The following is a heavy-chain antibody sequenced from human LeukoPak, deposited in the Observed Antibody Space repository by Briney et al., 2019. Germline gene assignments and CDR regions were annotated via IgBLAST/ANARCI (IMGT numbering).Heavy chain of an antibody. V-gene: IGHV3-48*02. J-gene: IGHJ4*02. CDR1: GFTFSSFT. CDR2: ISLGNSTM. D-gene: IGHD2-15*01. CDR3: ARVGNGRSWDY. Sequence: GGSLRLSCAASGFTFSSFTTNWARQVPGKGLEWISYISLGNSTMFYADSVKGRFTISRDNAKNSLYLQMNSLRDDDTAVYYCARVGNGRSWDYWGQGTLVSVSS.